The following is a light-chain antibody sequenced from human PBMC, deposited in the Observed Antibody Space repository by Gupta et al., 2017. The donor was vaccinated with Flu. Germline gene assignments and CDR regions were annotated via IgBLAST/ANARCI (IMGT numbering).Light chain of an antibody. CDR3: QQRSNWPLT. CDR1: QSVRRY. Sequence: VFTQSPVSLPLSPGERATLSCRASQSVRRYLAWYQQKPGQAPRLLIYDASNRATGIPARFSGSGSGTDFTLTISSLEPEDFAVYYCQQRSNWPLTFGGGTKVEIK. CDR2: DAS. V-gene: IGKV3-11*01. J-gene: IGKJ4*01.